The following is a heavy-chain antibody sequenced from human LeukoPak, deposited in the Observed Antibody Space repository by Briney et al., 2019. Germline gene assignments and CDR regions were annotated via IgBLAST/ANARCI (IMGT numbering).Heavy chain of an antibody. CDR1: GGSLSGYY. Sequence: SETLSLTCAAYGGSLSGYYWSWIRQPPGKGLEWIGEINHSGSTNYNPSLKSRVTISVDTSKNQFSLKLSSVTAADTAVYYCARGHGGGIAAAGDNFDYWGQGTLVTVSS. CDR3: ARGHGGGIAAAGDNFDY. CDR2: INHSGST. D-gene: IGHD6-13*01. J-gene: IGHJ4*02. V-gene: IGHV4-34*01.